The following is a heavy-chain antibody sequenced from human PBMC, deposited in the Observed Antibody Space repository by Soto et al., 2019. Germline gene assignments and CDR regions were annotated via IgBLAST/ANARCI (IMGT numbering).Heavy chain of an antibody. CDR1: GFTFSSYA. CDR3: AREGEPEILWFGELLLRDAFDI. Sequence: PGGSLRLSCAASGFTFSSYAMHWVRQAPGKGLEWVAVISYDGSNKYYADSVKGRFTISRDNSKNTLYLQMNSLRAEDTAVYYCAREGEPEILWFGELLLRDAFDIWGQGTMVTGSS. D-gene: IGHD3-10*01. V-gene: IGHV3-30-3*01. CDR2: ISYDGSNK. J-gene: IGHJ3*02.